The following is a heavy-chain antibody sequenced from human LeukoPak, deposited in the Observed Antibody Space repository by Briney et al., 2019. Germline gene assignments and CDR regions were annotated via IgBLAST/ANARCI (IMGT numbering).Heavy chain of an antibody. J-gene: IGHJ4*02. D-gene: IGHD1-26*01. CDR1: GFTFSRYW. Sequence: PGGSLRLSCAASGFTFSRYWMHWVRQPPGKGLVWVSRINPDGSSTNYADSAKGRFSVSRDISKSTLSLEMNSLRAEDTAVYYCVKESPYPVGGTSRIYYFDNWGQGTLVTVSS. CDR3: VKESPYPVGGTSRIYYFDN. V-gene: IGHV3-74*01. CDR2: INPDGSST.